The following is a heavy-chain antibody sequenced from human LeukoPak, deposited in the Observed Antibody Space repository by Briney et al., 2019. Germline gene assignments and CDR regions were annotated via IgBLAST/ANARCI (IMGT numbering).Heavy chain of an antibody. D-gene: IGHD3-10*01. V-gene: IGHV4-30-4*08. CDR1: GGSIRSGDYY. J-gene: IGHJ2*01. CDR2: IYSSGST. CDR3: ARRNYYASSWYFDL. Sequence: PSETLSLTCTVSGGSIRSGDYYWSWIRQPPGKGLECIGYIYSSGSTYYSPSLKSRIAMSIDTSKNQFSLKPSSVTAADTATYYCARRNYYASSWYFDLWGRGTLVTVSS.